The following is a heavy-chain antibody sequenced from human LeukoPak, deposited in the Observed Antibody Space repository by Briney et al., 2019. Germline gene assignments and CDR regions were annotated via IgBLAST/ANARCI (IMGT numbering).Heavy chain of an antibody. V-gene: IGHV1-46*01. CDR3: ARGADYYDSSGYYYFDY. CDR1: GYTFTSYY. D-gene: IGHD3-22*01. J-gene: IGHJ4*02. CDR2: INPSGGST. Sequence: ASVKVSCKASGYTFTSYYMHWVRQAPGQGLEWMGIINPSGGSTSYAQKFQGRVTMTRDTSTSTVYIELSSLRSEDTAVYYCARGADYYDSSGYYYFDYWGQGTLVTVSS.